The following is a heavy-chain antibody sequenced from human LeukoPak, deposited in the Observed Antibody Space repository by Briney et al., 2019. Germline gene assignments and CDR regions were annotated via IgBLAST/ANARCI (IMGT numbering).Heavy chain of an antibody. J-gene: IGHJ4*02. V-gene: IGHV1-24*01. D-gene: IGHD6-19*01. CDR3: ASHPFLSIAVAFDY. CDR1: GYTLTELS. CDR2: FDPEDGET. Sequence: ASVKVSCKVSGYTLTELSMHWVRQAPGKGLEWMGGFDPEDGETIYAQKFQGRVTMTEDTSTDTAYMELSSLRSEDTAVYYCASHPFLSIAVAFDYWGQGTLVTVSS.